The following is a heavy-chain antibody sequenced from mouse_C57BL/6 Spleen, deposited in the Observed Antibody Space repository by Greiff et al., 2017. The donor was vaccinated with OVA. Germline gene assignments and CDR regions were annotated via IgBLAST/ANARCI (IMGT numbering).Heavy chain of an antibody. CDR3: ASPYYYGSSWYFDV. Sequence: QVQLQQPGAELVRPGSSVKLSCKASGYTFTSYWMHWVKQRPIQGLEWIGNIDPSDSETHYNQKFKDKATLTVDKSSSTAYMQLSSLTSEDSAVYYCASPYYYGSSWYFDVWGTGTTVTVSS. J-gene: IGHJ1*03. V-gene: IGHV1-52*01. CDR2: IDPSDSET. D-gene: IGHD1-1*01. CDR1: GYTFTSYW.